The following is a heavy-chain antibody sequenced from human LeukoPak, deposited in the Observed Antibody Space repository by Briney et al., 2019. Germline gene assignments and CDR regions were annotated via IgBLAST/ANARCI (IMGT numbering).Heavy chain of an antibody. J-gene: IGHJ5*02. D-gene: IGHD1-1*01. Sequence: GASVKVSCKASGYTFTGYYMHWVRQAPGQGLEWMGWINPKRGGTNYEQKFQGRVIMTRDTSISTAYMELSRLRSDDTAVYYCARHMTTANNWFDPWGQGTLVTVSS. CDR3: ARHMTTANNWFDP. V-gene: IGHV1-2*02. CDR2: INPKRGGT. CDR1: GYTFTGYY.